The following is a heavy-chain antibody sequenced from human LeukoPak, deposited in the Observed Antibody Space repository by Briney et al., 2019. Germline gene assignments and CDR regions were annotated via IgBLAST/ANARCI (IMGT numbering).Heavy chain of an antibody. CDR3: ARGPRNAP. J-gene: IGHJ5*02. V-gene: IGHV1-69*04. D-gene: IGHD1-1*01. CDR2: IIPILGIA. CDR1: GGTFSSYA. Sequence: GASVKVSCKASGGTFSSYAISWVRQAPGQGLELMGRIIPILGIANYAQKFQGRVTITADKSTSTAYMELSSLRSEDTAVYFCARGPRNAPWGQGTLVTVSS.